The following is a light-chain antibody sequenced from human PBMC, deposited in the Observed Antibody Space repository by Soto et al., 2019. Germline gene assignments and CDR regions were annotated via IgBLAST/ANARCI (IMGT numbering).Light chain of an antibody. CDR1: QSVSSN. Sequence: EIVMTQSPATLSVSPGERATLSCRASQSVSSNLAWYQQKPGQAPRLLIYGASTRATGIPARFSGSGSGKEFTLTISSLQSEDLAGYYCQQYNNWPQPFGQGTKVEIK. CDR2: GAS. CDR3: QQYNNWPQP. V-gene: IGKV3-15*01. J-gene: IGKJ1*01.